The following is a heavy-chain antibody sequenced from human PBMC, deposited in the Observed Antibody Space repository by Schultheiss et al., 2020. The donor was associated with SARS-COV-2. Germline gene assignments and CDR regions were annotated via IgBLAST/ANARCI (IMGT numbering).Heavy chain of an antibody. CDR1: GYSFTNYW. V-gene: IGHV5-51*01. D-gene: IGHD3-22*01. CDR2: IYPGDSDT. CDR3: ARSGRPSYYYDSSGYVSYDY. Sequence: GESLKISCKGSGYSFTNYWIGWVRQMPGKGLEWMGIIYPGDSDTRYSPSFQGQVIISADKSISTAYLQWSSLKASDTAMYYCARSGRPSYYYDSSGYVSYDYWGQGTLVTVSS. J-gene: IGHJ4*02.